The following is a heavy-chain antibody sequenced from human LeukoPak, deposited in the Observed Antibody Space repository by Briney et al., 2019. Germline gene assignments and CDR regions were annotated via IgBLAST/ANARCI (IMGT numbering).Heavy chain of an antibody. Sequence: SETLSLTCTVSGGPISGGYWSWLPQPPGRGLEWIGYVYTSGSTNYHPSLKSRVTISVDTSKSQFALKLSSVTDADTAVYYCAKSYFDYSTYYSYYFNLWGQGALVTVSS. V-gene: IGHV4-4*08. CDR3: AKSYFDYSTYYSYYFNL. CDR1: GGPISGGY. CDR2: VYTSGST. D-gene: IGHD4-11*01. J-gene: IGHJ4*02.